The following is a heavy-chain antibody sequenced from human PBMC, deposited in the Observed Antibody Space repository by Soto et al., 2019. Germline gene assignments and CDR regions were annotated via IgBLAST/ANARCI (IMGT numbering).Heavy chain of an antibody. CDR2: IDWDDDK. CDR3: ARIGREQQLVWSHFDY. CDR1: GFSLSTSGMC. D-gene: IGHD6-13*01. Sequence: SGPTLVNPTQTLTLTCTFSGFSLSTSGMCVSWIRQPPGKALEWLALIDWDDDKYYSTSLKTRLTISKDTSKNQVVLTMTNMDPVDTATYYCARIGREQQLVWSHFDYWGQGTLVTVSS. V-gene: IGHV2-70*01. J-gene: IGHJ4*02.